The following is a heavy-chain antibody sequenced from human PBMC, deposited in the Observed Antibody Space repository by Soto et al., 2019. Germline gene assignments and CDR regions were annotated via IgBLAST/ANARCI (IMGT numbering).Heavy chain of an antibody. V-gene: IGHV1-18*01. J-gene: IGHJ4*02. CDR1: GYTFTSYG. D-gene: IGHD2-15*01. CDR3: ASSTEGYCSGGSCHTLDY. Sequence: ASVKVSCKASGYTFTSYGISWVRQAPGQGLEWMGWISAYNGNTNYAQKLQGRVTMTTDTSTSTAYMELRSLRSDDTVVYYCASSTEGYCSGGSCHTLDYWGQGTLVTVSS. CDR2: ISAYNGNT.